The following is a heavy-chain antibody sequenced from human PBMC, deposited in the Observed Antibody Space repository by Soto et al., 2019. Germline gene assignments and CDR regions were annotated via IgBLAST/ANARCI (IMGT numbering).Heavy chain of an antibody. V-gene: IGHV4-59*01. J-gene: IGHJ5*02. CDR2: IYYSGST. CDR1: GGSISSYY. CDR3: ARGGIAARNWFDP. Sequence: PETLSLTCTVSGGSISSYYWSWIRQPPGKGLEWIGYIYYSGSTNYNPSLKSRVTISVDTSKNQFSLKLSSVTAADTAVYYCARGGIAARNWFDPWGQGTLVTVSS. D-gene: IGHD6-6*01.